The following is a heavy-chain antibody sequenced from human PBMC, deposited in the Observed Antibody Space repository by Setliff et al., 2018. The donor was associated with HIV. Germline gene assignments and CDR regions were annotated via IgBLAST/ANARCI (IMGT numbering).Heavy chain of an antibody. V-gene: IGHV1-18*01. CDR2: ISAYNGDT. D-gene: IGHD2-2*03. CDR3: ARDPYGYCTTTTCYVPGY. J-gene: IGHJ4*02. CDR1: GYTFTSYG. Sequence: ASVKVSCKASGYTFTSYGINWVRQAPGRGLEWMGWISAYNGDTHYAQKLQGRVTMTTDTSTTTAYMELRSLRSDDTAMYFCARDPYGYCTTTTCYVPGYWGQGTLVTVSS.